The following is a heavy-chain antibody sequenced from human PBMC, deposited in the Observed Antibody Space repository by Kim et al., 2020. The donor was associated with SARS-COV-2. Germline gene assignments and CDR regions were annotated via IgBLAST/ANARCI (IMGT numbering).Heavy chain of an antibody. D-gene: IGHD3-10*01. Sequence: SETLSLTCTVSGGSISSYYWSWIRQPPGKGLEWIGYIYYSGSTNYNPSLKSRVTISVDTSKNQFSLKLSSVTAADTAVYYCARAGPFGELRSGYDDFDIWGQGTMVTVSS. V-gene: IGHV4-59*01. J-gene: IGHJ3*02. CDR2: IYYSGST. CDR3: ARAGPFGELRSGYDDFDI. CDR1: GGSISSYY.